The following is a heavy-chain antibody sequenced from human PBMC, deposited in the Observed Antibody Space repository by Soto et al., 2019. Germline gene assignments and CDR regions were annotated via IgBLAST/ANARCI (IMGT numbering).Heavy chain of an antibody. V-gene: IGHV1-69*13. Sequence: SVKVSCKASGGTFSSYAISWVRQAPGQGLEWMGGIIPIFGTANYAQKFQGRVTITADESTSTAYMELSSLRSEDTAVYYCARAVQLWLRGAYYYGMDVWGQGTTVTVSS. CDR2: IIPIFGTA. CDR3: ARAVQLWLRGAYYYGMDV. D-gene: IGHD5-18*01. J-gene: IGHJ6*02. CDR1: GGTFSSYA.